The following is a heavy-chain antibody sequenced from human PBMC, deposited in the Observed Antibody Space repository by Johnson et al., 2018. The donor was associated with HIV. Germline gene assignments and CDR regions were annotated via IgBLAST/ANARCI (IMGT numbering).Heavy chain of an antibody. Sequence: QVQLVESGGGLVQPGGSLRLSCVVSEFIFSSYWMSWVRQAPGKGLEWVAVISYDGSNKYYADSVKGRFTISRDNSKNALYLRMNSLRAEDMAVYYCAKERGKRWLHPRDAFDIWGQGTMVTVSS. CDR3: AKERGKRWLHPRDAFDI. D-gene: IGHD5-24*01. V-gene: IGHV3-30*18. CDR2: ISYDGSNK. J-gene: IGHJ3*02. CDR1: EFIFSSYW.